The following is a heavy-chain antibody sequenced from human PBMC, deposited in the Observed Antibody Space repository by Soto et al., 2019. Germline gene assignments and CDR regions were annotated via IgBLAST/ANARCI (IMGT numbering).Heavy chain of an antibody. V-gene: IGHV4-4*07. CDR3: AREATNGYYYYYGMDV. D-gene: IGHD5-12*01. CDR1: GGSISSYY. J-gene: IGHJ6*02. CDR2: IYTSRST. Sequence: SETLSLTCTVSGGSISSYYWSWIRQPAGKGLEGIGRIYTSRSTNYNPSLKSRVTMSVDTSKNQFSLKLSSVTAADTAVYYCAREATNGYYYYYGMDVWGQGTTVTVPS.